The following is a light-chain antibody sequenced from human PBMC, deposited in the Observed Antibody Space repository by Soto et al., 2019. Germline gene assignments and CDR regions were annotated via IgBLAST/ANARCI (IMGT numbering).Light chain of an antibody. CDR2: GDN. Sequence: QSVLTQPPSVSGAPGQRVTISCTGSSSNIGAGYAVHWYQQLPGTAPKLLIYGDNNRPSGVPDRFSGSKSGNTASLTISGLQSEDEADYYCTSYTPTGALVFGSGTKLTVL. CDR1: SSNIGAGYA. J-gene: IGLJ3*02. V-gene: IGLV1-40*01. CDR3: TSYTPTGALV.